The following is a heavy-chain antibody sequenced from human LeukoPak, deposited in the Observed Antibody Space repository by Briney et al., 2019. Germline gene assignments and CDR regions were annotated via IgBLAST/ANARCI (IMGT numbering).Heavy chain of an antibody. Sequence: PSQTLSLTCTVSGGSISSGDYYWSWIRQPPGKGLEWIGSIYYSGSTYYNPSLKSRVTISVDTSKDQFSLKLSSVTAADTAVYYCVRHVGRGDYYDSSGYWGQGTLVTVSS. V-gene: IGHV4-39*01. J-gene: IGHJ4*02. D-gene: IGHD3-22*01. CDR2: IYYSGST. CDR3: VRHVGRGDYYDSSGY. CDR1: GGSISSGDYY.